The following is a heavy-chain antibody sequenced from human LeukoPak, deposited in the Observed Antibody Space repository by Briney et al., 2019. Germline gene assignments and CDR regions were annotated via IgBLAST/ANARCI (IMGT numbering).Heavy chain of an antibody. V-gene: IGHV1-69*06. CDR1: GATFSNYA. CDR3: ARHEGFCTETSRYKALDF. J-gene: IGHJ4*02. D-gene: IGHD2-8*02. CDR2: VIPMFDTA. Sequence: ASVKVSCKASGATFSNYAFTWVRQAPGQGLEWMGRVIPMFDTAEYAQKFQGRVTITADKSTSTVYMELSSLRSGDTAIYYCARHEGFCTETSRYKALDFWGQGTLVTVST.